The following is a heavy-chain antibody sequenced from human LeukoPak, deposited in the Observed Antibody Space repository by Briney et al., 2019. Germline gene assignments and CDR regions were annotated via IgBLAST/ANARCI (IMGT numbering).Heavy chain of an antibody. CDR1: GYTFTDYY. J-gene: IGHJ4*02. V-gene: IGHV1-2*02. Sequence: ASVKVSCKASGYTFTDYYIHWVRQAPGQGLEWMGWINPNSGVTTYAQKFQGRATMTRDTSISTAYMEVIRLRSDDTAVYCCASQGVGVISRGGSFDYWGQGTLVTVSS. CDR2: INPNSGVT. D-gene: IGHD2-21*01. CDR3: ASQGVGVISRGGSFDY.